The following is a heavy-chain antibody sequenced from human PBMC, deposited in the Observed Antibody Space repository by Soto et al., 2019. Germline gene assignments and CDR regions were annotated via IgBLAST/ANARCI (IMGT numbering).Heavy chain of an antibody. D-gene: IGHD2-21*02. V-gene: IGHV4-39*01. CDR2: IYYSGST. Sequence: SETLSLTCTVSGGSISSSSYYWGWIRQPPGKGLEWIGSIYYSGSTYYNPSLKSRVTISVDTSKNQFSLKLSSVTAADTAVYYCARRVIVVVTAHDPYYFDDWGQGTLVTVS. CDR1: GGSISSSSYY. CDR3: ARRVIVVVTAHDPYYFDD. J-gene: IGHJ4*02.